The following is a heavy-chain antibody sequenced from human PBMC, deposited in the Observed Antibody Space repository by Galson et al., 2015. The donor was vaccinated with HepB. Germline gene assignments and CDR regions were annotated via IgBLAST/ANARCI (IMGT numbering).Heavy chain of an antibody. CDR2: IYYSGST. V-gene: IGHV4-39*01. J-gene: IGHJ5*02. CDR1: GGSISSSSYY. Sequence: SETLSLTCTVSGGSISSSSYYWGWIRQPPGKGLEWIGSIYYSGSTYYNPSLKSRVTISVDTSKNQFSLKLSSVTAADTAVYYCARHLSGSYSEHWFDPWGQGTLVTVSS. CDR3: ARHLSGSYSEHWFDP. D-gene: IGHD1-26*01.